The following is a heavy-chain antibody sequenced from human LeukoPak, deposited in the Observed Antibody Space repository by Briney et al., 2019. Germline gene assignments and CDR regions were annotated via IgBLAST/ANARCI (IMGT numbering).Heavy chain of an antibody. CDR2: IYHSGST. J-gene: IGHJ4*02. D-gene: IGHD2-2*02. CDR1: GYSISSGYY. V-gene: IGHV4-38-2*01. CDR3: ARYTVGFYFDY. Sequence: SETLSLTCAVSGYSISSGYYWGWIRQPPGKGLEWIGSIYHSGSTYYNPSLKSRVTISVDTSKNQFSLKLSSVTAADTAVYYCARYTVGFYFDYWGQGILVTVSS.